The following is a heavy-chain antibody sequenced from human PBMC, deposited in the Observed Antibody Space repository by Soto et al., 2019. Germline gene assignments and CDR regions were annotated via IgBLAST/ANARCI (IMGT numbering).Heavy chain of an antibody. Sequence: EVQLLESGGGLVQAGGSLRLSCEGSGFAFSSYAMSWVRQAPGKGLEWVSGIGSSGGAILYADTVRGRFTISRDNSRNALYMHINSQRAWDTVVCYCENALSFGDSSHYFDYWGQGTLVTVSS. CDR2: IGSSGGAI. J-gene: IGHJ4*02. V-gene: IGHV3-23*01. CDR3: ENALSFGDSSHYFDY. CDR1: GFAFSSYA. D-gene: IGHD3-10*01.